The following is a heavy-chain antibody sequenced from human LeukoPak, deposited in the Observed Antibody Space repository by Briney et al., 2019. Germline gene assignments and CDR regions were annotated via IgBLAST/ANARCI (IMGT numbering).Heavy chain of an antibody. CDR2: ISWNSGNI. V-gene: IGHV3-9*01. J-gene: IGHJ4*02. D-gene: IGHD3-3*01. CDR1: GFTFDDYA. CDR3: AEGVNYDFWTPFDS. Sequence: GGSLRLSCAASGFTFDDYAMHWVRQAPGKGLEWVSSISWNSGNIGYADSVKGRFTISRDKAKNSLYLQMNSLRVEDTALYYCAEGVNYDFWTPFDSWGQGTLVTVSS.